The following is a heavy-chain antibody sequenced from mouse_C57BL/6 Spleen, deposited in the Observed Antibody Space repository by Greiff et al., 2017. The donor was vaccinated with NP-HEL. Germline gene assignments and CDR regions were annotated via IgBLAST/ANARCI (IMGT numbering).Heavy chain of an antibody. D-gene: IGHD1-1*01. J-gene: IGHJ3*01. CDR3: ARDITTDAY. CDR2: IDPSDSET. V-gene: IGHV1-52*01. Sequence: QVQLQQPGAELVRPGSSVKLSCKASGYTFTSYWMHWVKQRPIQGLEWIGNIDPSDSETNYNQKFKDKATLTVDKSSSTAYMQLSSLTSEDSAVYYCARDITTDAYWGQGTLVTVSA. CDR1: GYTFTSYW.